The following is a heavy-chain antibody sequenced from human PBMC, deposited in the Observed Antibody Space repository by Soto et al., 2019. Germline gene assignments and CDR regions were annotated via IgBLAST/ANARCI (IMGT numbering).Heavy chain of an antibody. D-gene: IGHD3-10*01. V-gene: IGHV3-53*01. J-gene: IGHJ6*02. CDR1: GFTVSSNY. Sequence: GGSLRLSCAASGFTVSSNYMSWVRQAPGKGLEWVSVIYSGGSTYYADSVKGRFTISRDNSKNTLYLQMNSLRAEDTAVYYCASYYYGSGSYDYYYYYGMDVWGQGTTVTGS. CDR3: ASYYYGSGSYDYYYYYGMDV. CDR2: IYSGGST.